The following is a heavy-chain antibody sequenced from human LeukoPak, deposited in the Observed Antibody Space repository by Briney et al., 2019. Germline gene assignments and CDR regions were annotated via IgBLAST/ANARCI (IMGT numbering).Heavy chain of an antibody. CDR2: IWYDGSNK. CDR3: AILSGYSLDY. D-gene: IGHD5-18*01. V-gene: IGHV3-33*01. CDR1: GFTFSSYG. J-gene: IGHJ4*02. Sequence: GGSLRLSCAASGFTFSSYGMHWVRQAPGKGLEWVAVIWYDGSNKYYPDSVKGRFTISRDNSKNTLYLQMNSLRAEDTAVYYCAILSGYSLDYWGQGTLVTVSS.